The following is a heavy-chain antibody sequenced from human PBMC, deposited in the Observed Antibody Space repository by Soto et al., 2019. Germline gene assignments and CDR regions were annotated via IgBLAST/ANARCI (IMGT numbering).Heavy chain of an antibody. CDR1: GFTFSSYA. CDR2: ISGSGGST. J-gene: IGHJ4*02. V-gene: IGHV3-23*01. Sequence: EVQLLESGGGLVQPGGSLRLSCAASGFTFSSYAMSWVRQAPGKGLEWVSDISGSGGSTIYADSVKGRFTISRDNSKNTLYLQMNSLRAEDTALYYYAKCLWFGELSPFGYWGQGALVTVSS. D-gene: IGHD3-10*01. CDR3: AKCLWFGELSPFGY.